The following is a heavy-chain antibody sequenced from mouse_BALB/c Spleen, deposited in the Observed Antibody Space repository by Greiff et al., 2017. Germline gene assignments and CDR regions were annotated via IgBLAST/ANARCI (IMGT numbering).Heavy chain of an antibody. V-gene: IGHV1-80*01. CDR3: ARELGTVGYAMDY. CDR1: GYAFRSYW. J-gene: IGHJ4*01. CDR2: IYPGDGDT. Sequence: VQLVASGAELVRPGSSVKISCKASGYAFRSYWLNWVKQRPGQGLEWIGQIYPGDGDTNYNGKFKGKATLTADKSSSTAYMQLSSLTSEDSAVYFCARELGTVGYAMDYWGQGTSVTVSS. D-gene: IGHD1-1*01.